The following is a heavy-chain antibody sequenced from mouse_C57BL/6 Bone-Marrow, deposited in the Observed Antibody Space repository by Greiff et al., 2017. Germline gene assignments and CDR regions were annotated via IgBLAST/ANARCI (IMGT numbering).Heavy chain of an antibody. CDR2: IDPSDSET. CDR3: ARGGLYCGSYVYFDY. J-gene: IGHJ2*01. V-gene: IGHV1-52*01. CDR1: GYTFTSYW. Sequence: VQLQQPGAELVRPGSSVKLSCKASGYTFTSYWMHWVKQRPIQGLEWIGNIDPSDSETHYNQQFKDKATLPVDKSSSTAYMQLSSLTSEDAAFSYYARGGLYCGSYVYFDYWGQGTTLTVSS. D-gene: IGHD2-1*01.